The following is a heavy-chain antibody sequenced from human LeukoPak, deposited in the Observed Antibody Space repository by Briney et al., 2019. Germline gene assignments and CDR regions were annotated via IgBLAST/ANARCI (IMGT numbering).Heavy chain of an antibody. J-gene: IGHJ4*02. Sequence: GGSLRLSCAASGFTLNNYAMSWVRQAPGKGLEWVSATSSSDAGTYHADSVRGRFTISRDNSKNTLYLQMNSLRAEDAAVYYCARDFRFLEDYWGQGTLVTVSS. CDR3: ARDFRFLEDY. V-gene: IGHV3-23*01. D-gene: IGHD3-3*01. CDR2: TSSSDAGT. CDR1: GFTLNNYA.